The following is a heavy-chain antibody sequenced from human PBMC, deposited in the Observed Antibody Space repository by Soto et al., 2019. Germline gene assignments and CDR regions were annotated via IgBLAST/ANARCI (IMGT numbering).Heavy chain of an antibody. CDR2: INSDGTST. J-gene: IGHJ4*02. D-gene: IGHD2-15*01. V-gene: IGHV3-74*01. Sequence: EVQLVESGGGLVQPGGSLRLSCAASGFTFSSSWMHWVRQAPGKGLVWVSRINSDGTSTSYADSVKGRVTISRDNAKNTLYLQMNSRRAEDTAVYYCAKGRGLPRDYWGQGTLVTVFS. CDR3: AKGRGLPRDY. CDR1: GFTFSSSW.